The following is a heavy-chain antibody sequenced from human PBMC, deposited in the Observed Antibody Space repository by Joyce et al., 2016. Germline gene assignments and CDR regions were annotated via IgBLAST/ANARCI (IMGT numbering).Heavy chain of an antibody. V-gene: IGHV4-30-4*01. CDR2: IYYTGST. D-gene: IGHD3-10*01. J-gene: IGHJ4*02. CDR1: GGSISSGDYY. CDR3: ARVTWFGDKGFDY. Sequence: QVQLQESGPGLVKPSQTLSLPCRVSGGSISSGDYYWSWIRQPPGKGLGWIGYIYYTGSTYYNLSLKSRITMSVDTSKNQCSLKLSSVTAADTAVYYCARVTWFGDKGFDYWGQGTLVTVSS.